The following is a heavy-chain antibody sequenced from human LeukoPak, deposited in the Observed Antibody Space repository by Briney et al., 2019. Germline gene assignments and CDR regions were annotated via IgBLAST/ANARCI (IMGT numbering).Heavy chain of an antibody. CDR2: IRSKAYGGTT. CDR3: TRDGDYGDPYYYYGMDV. CDR1: GFTFGDYA. V-gene: IGHV3-49*04. Sequence: GRSLRLSCTASGFTFGDYAMNWVRQAPGKGLEWVGFIRSKAYGGTTEYAASVKGRFTISRDDSKSIAYLQMNSLKTEDTAVYYCTRDGDYGDPYYYYGMDVWGQGTTVTVSS. J-gene: IGHJ6*02. D-gene: IGHD4-17*01.